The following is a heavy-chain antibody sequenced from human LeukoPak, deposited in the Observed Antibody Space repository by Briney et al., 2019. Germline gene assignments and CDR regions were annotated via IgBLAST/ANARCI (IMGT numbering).Heavy chain of an antibody. J-gene: IGHJ4*02. V-gene: IGHV1-69*04. CDR2: IIPILGIA. Sequence: SVKVSCKASGSTFSSYAISWVRQAPGQGLEWMGRIIPILGIANYAQKFQGRVTITADKSTSTAYMELSSLRSEDTAVYYCARVPIAAAAPFDYWGQGTLVTVSS. CDR1: GSTFSSYA. D-gene: IGHD6-13*01. CDR3: ARVPIAAAAPFDY.